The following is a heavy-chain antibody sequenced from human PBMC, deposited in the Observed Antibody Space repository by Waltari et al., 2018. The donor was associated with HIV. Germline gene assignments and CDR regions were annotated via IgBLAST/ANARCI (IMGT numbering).Heavy chain of an antibody. Sequence: QVQLQESGPGLVKPSQTLSLTCTVSGGSISSGSYYWSWIRQPAGKGLEWIGRIYTSGSTNSNPSLKSLVTISVDTSKNQFSLKLSSVTAADTAVYYCARRGIQLWFYAFDIWGQGTMVTVSS. CDR3: ARRGIQLWFYAFDI. D-gene: IGHD5-18*01. CDR2: IYTSGST. V-gene: IGHV4-61*02. J-gene: IGHJ3*02. CDR1: GGSISSGSYY.